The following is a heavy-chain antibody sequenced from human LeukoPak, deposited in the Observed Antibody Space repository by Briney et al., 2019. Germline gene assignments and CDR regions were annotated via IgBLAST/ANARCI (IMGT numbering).Heavy chain of an antibody. Sequence: SETLSLTCTVSGGSISSGGYYWSWIRQPPGKGLEWIGYIYHSGSTYYNPSLKSRVTISVDRSKNQFSLKLSSVTAADTAVYYCAREPPRPVEMATDDYWGQGTLVTVSS. CDR1: GGSISSGGYY. CDR2: IYHSGST. V-gene: IGHV4-30-2*01. CDR3: AREPPRPVEMATDDY. J-gene: IGHJ4*02. D-gene: IGHD5-24*01.